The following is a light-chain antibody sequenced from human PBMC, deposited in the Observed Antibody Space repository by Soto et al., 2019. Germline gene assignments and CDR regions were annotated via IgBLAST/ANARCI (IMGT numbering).Light chain of an antibody. J-gene: IGKJ1*01. CDR1: QSVSSY. Sequence: EIVLTQSPATLSLSPGERATLSCRASQSVSSYLAWYQQKPGQAPRLLIYDASNRATGIPARFSGSGSGTDFTLTISSLEPEDFAVYYCLQGSNWPLWTFGQGTKVDIK. V-gene: IGKV3-11*01. CDR3: LQGSNWPLWT. CDR2: DAS.